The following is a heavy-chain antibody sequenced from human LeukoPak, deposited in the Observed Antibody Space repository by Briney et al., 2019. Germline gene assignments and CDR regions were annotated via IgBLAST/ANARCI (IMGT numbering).Heavy chain of an antibody. D-gene: IGHD3-3*01. J-gene: IGHJ4*02. V-gene: IGHV4-4*02. CDR3: ARGRKVLRFLEWSPYYFDY. Sequence: PSGTLSLTCTVSGASVSRNWWSWVRQPPGKGLEWIGEIHHSGSTYYNPSLKSRVTIAVDRSKNQFSLKLSSVTAADTAVYYCARGRKVLRFLEWSPYYFDYWGQGTLVTVSS. CDR1: GASVSRNW. CDR2: IHHSGST.